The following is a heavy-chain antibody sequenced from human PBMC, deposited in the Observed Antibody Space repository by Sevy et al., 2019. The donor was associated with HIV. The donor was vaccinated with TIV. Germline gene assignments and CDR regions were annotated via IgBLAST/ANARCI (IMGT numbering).Heavy chain of an antibody. J-gene: IGHJ6*02. CDR3: VRAGGDTVVVTTAIGILVMDV. V-gene: IGHV3-7*01. D-gene: IGHD2-2*02. CDR2: IKQDGSEK. Sequence: GGSLRLSCAASGLIFSNYWMSWVRQAPGKGLEWVANIKQDGSEKYYVDSVKGRFTISRDNAKISLYLELNSLRPEDTAVYNCVRAGGDTVVVTTAIGILVMDVWGQGTTVTVSS. CDR1: GLIFSNYW.